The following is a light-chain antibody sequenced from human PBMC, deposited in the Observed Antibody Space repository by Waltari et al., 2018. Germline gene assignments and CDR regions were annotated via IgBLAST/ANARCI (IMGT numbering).Light chain of an antibody. CDR2: GAS. Sequence: EIVLTQSPGTLSLSPGESATLSCRARQTVGSNYLAWYQQKPGQAPRLLIYGASTRPTGVPDRFSGRGSGTDLTLTISRLEPEDFAVYYCQKYGSSPLWTFGQGTKVEV. CDR3: QKYGSSPLWT. V-gene: IGKV3-20*01. J-gene: IGKJ1*01. CDR1: QTVGSNY.